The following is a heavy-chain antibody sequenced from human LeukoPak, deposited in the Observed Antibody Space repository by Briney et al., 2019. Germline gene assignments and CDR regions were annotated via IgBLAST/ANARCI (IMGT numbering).Heavy chain of an antibody. Sequence: ASVKVSCKASGYFFSDYYIHWVRQAPGQGLEWMGRINPNTGDRTYAQKFQGRITLTRDMAITTAFMELTNLKSDDMAFYFCAREFGSGSYYNFDSWGQGTLVTVSS. CDR3: AREFGSGSYYNFDS. J-gene: IGHJ5*01. CDR2: INPNTGDR. D-gene: IGHD3-10*01. V-gene: IGHV1-2*02. CDR1: GYFFSDYY.